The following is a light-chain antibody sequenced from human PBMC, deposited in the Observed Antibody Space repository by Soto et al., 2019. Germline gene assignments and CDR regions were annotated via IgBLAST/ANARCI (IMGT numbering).Light chain of an antibody. J-gene: IGKJ5*01. CDR2: GAS. Sequence: EIVMTQSPATLSVSPGERATLSCRASQSVSSNLAWYQQKPGQAPRLLMYGASTRATAIPARFSGSGSGTEFTLTISSLQSEDFAVYYCQQYNNWPITFGQGTRLEI. CDR3: QQYNNWPIT. V-gene: IGKV3-15*01. CDR1: QSVSSN.